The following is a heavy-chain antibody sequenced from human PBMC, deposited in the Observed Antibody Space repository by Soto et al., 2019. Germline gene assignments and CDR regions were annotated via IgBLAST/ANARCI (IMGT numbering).Heavy chain of an antibody. CDR2: IYYSGST. D-gene: IGHD5-18*01. Sequence: PSETLSLTCTVSGSSISSGGYYWSWIRQHPGKGLEWIGYIYYSGSTYYNPSLKSRVTISVDTSKNQFSLKLSSVTAADTAVYYCAREQGGRGYSYGPDYWGQGTLVTVSS. J-gene: IGHJ4*02. V-gene: IGHV4-31*03. CDR3: AREQGGRGYSYGPDY. CDR1: GSSISSGGYY.